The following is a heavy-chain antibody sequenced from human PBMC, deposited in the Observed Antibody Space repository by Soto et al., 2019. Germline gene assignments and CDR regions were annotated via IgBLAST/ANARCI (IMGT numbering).Heavy chain of an antibody. D-gene: IGHD3-10*01. CDR2: IYYSGST. V-gene: IGHV4-59*01. CDR1: GGSISSNN. CDR3: ARGDPLLWFGEKVYYGMDV. Sequence: QESGPGRVNPRKTLSLTCTVLGGSISSNNWGGIRHPPGRDLGWIGNIYYSGSTNYNPSLKSRVTISVDTSKNQFSLKLSSVTAADTAVYYCARGDPLLWFGEKVYYGMDVWGQGTTVTVSS. J-gene: IGHJ6*02.